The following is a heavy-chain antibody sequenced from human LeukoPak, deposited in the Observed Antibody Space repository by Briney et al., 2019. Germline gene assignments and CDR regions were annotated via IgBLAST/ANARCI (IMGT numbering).Heavy chain of an antibody. CDR1: GGSISSGGYY. J-gene: IGHJ3*02. D-gene: IGHD3-9*01. CDR3: ASADYDMAFDI. CDR2: IYYSGST. Sequence: SETLSPTCTVSGGSISSGGYYWSWIRQHPGKGLEWTGYIYYSGSTDYNPSLKSRFTMSVDTSKNQFSLKLSSVTAADTAVYYCASADYDMAFDIWGQGTMVTVSS. V-gene: IGHV4-31*03.